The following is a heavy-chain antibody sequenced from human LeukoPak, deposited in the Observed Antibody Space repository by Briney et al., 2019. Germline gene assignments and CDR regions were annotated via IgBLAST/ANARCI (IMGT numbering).Heavy chain of an antibody. D-gene: IGHD2-15*01. Sequence: PGGSLRLSCAASGFTFSSYSMNWVRQAPGKGLEWVSSISSSSSYIYYADSVKGRFTISRDNAKNSLYLQMNSLRAEDTAVYYCARTKYCRGVSCYSAYYWGQGTLVTVSS. CDR2: ISSSSSYI. CDR1: GFTFSSYS. V-gene: IGHV3-21*01. CDR3: ARTKYCRGVSCYSAYY. J-gene: IGHJ4*02.